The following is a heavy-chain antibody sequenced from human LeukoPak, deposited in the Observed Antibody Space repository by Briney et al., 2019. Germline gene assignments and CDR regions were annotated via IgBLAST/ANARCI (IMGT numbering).Heavy chain of an antibody. J-gene: IGHJ4*02. CDR1: GGSISSTSYY. D-gene: IGHD2-15*01. V-gene: IGHV4-61*01. CDR2: IYYSGSI. CDR3: ARERLSGGLYCFDH. Sequence: SETLSLTCSVSGGSISSTSYYWSWIRQPPGKGLEWIGYIYYSGSIDYNPSLKSRVVISVDTSKNQFSLRLSSLTAADTAVYYCARERLSGGLYCFDHWGQGILVTVS.